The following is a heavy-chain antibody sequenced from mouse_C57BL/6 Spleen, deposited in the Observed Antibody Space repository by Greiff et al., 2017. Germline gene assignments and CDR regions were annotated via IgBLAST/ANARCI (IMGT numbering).Heavy chain of an antibody. CDR1: GFTFSSYG. D-gene: IGHD2-4*01. J-gene: IGHJ3*01. V-gene: IGHV5-6*01. CDR2: ISSGGSYT. Sequence: EVQLVESGGDLVKPGGSLKLSCAASGFTFSSYGMSWVRQTPDKRLEWVATISSGGSYTYYPDSVKGRFTISRDNAKNTLYLQMSSLKSEDTAMYYCARHYEYDGAWFAYWGKGTLVTVSA. CDR3: ARHYEYDGAWFAY.